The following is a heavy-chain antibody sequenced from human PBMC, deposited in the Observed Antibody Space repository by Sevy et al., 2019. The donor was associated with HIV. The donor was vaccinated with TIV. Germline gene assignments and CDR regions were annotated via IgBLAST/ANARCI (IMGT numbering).Heavy chain of an antibody. Sequence: GGSLRLSCAASGFTFSSYAMHWVRQAPGKGLEWVAVISYDGSNKYYADSMKGRFTISRDNSKNTLYLQMNSLRAEDTAVYYCAREGAVAAAFDIWGQGTMVTVSS. D-gene: IGHD6-19*01. CDR2: ISYDGSNK. CDR1: GFTFSSYA. J-gene: IGHJ3*02. V-gene: IGHV3-30-3*01. CDR3: AREGAVAAAFDI.